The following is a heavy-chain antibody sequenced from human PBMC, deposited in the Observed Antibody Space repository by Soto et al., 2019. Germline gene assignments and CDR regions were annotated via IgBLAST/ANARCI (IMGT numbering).Heavy chain of an antibody. J-gene: IGHJ4*02. CDR1: GFTFSSYD. Sequence: GSLRLSCAASGFTFSSYDMHWVRQATGKGLEWVSAIGTAGDTYYPGSVKGRFTISRENAKNSLYLQMNSLRAGDTAVYYCARAVYDCSSTSCTPPYFDDWGQGTLVTVSS. CDR3: ARAVYDCSSTSCTPPYFDD. CDR2: IGTAGDT. V-gene: IGHV3-13*01. D-gene: IGHD2-2*01.